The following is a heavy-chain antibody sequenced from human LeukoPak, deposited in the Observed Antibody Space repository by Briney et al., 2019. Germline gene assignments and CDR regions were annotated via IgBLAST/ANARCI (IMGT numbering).Heavy chain of an antibody. D-gene: IGHD4-11*01. CDR3: ARGMTTVTSYYYYYMDV. Sequence: ASVKVSCKASGYTFTGYYMHWVRQAPGQGLEWMGWINPNSGGTNYAQKFQGRVTMTRDTSISTAYMELSSLRSEDTAVYYCARGMTTVTSYYYYYMDVWGKGTTVTVSS. V-gene: IGHV1-2*02. J-gene: IGHJ6*03. CDR2: INPNSGGT. CDR1: GYTFTGYY.